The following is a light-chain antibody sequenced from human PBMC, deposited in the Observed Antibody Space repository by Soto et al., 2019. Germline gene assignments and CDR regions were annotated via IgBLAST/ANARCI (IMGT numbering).Light chain of an antibody. CDR2: TAS. Sequence: DIQMTQSPSSLSASVGDRVTITCRASQNINNYLNWYQQKSGEAPKLLIYTASSLQSGVPARVSGGGSGTEFILTISSLQPEDFATYYCQQSYSVPLTFGGGTKVDIK. CDR1: QNINNY. CDR3: QQSYSVPLT. J-gene: IGKJ4*01. V-gene: IGKV1-39*01.